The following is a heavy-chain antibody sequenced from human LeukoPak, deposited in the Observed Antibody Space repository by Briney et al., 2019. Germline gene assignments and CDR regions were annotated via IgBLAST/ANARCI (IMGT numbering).Heavy chain of an antibody. V-gene: IGHV1-46*01. J-gene: IGHJ4*02. Sequence: ASVKVSCKASGYTFTSYYMHWVRQAPGQGLEWMGIINPSGGSTSYAQKFQGRVTMTRDMSTSTVYMELSSLRSEDTAVYYCASSGWYYYFDYWGQGTLVTVSS. D-gene: IGHD6-19*01. CDR2: INPSGGST. CDR1: GYTFTSYY. CDR3: ASSGWYYYFDY.